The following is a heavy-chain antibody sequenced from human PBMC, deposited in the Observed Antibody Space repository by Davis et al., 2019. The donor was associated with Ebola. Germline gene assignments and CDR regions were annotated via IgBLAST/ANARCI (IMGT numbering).Heavy chain of an antibody. V-gene: IGHV1-69*13. CDR1: GGTFNKYA. CDR3: ASLYCSGGSCSPNFDY. J-gene: IGHJ4*02. Sequence: SVKVSCKASGGTFNKYAISWVRQAPGQGLEWVGGTIPVYGTQNYAQKFQGRITITADEATSTAYMELRSLRSDDTAVYYCASLYCSGGSCSPNFDYWGQGTLVTVSS. D-gene: IGHD2-15*01. CDR2: TIPVYGTQ.